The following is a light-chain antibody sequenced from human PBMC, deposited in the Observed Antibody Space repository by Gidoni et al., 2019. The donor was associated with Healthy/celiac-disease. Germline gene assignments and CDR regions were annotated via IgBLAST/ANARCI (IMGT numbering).Light chain of an antibody. CDR3: QQLNSYPIT. CDR1: QGISSY. J-gene: IGKJ5*01. V-gene: IGKV1-9*01. CDR2: AAS. Sequence: DIQLTQSPSFLSASVGDGVTITCRASQGISSYLAWYQQKPGKTPKLLIYAASTLQSGVPSRFSGSGSGPEFTLTISSLQPEDFATYYCQQLNSYPITFGQGTRLEIK.